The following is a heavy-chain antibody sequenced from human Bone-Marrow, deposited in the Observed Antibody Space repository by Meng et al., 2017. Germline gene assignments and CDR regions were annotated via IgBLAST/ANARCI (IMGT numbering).Heavy chain of an antibody. CDR1: GFTFSSYA. Sequence: GESLKISCAASGFTFSSYAMSWVRQAPGKGLEWVSAISGSGGSTYYADSVKGRFTISRDNSKNTLYLQMNSLRAEDTAVYYCARAPRGYSYGYVRVPYDYWGHGTLVTVSS. J-gene: IGHJ4*01. CDR3: ARAPRGYSYGYVRVPYDY. V-gene: IGHV3-23*01. CDR2: ISGSGGST. D-gene: IGHD5-18*01.